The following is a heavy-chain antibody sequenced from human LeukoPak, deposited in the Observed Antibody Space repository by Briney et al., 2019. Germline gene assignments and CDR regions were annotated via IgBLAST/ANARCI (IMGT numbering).Heavy chain of an antibody. J-gene: IGHJ6*03. V-gene: IGHV7-4-1*02. Sequence: ASVKVSCKASGYTFTNYAMNWVRQAPGQGLEWMGWINTNTGNPTYAQAFTGRFVFSLDTSVNTAYLQISSLKAEDTAVYYCARDRTAAGPDYYYYYMDVWGKGTTVTVSS. CDR2: INTNTGNP. D-gene: IGHD6-13*01. CDR1: GYTFTNYA. CDR3: ARDRTAAGPDYYYYYMDV.